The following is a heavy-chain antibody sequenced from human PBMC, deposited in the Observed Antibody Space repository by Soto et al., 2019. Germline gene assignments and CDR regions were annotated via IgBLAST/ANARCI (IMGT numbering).Heavy chain of an antibody. CDR2: IIPIFGTA. CDR3: ARDRLRLGELSLLGYFDY. D-gene: IGHD3-16*02. CDR1: GGTFSSYA. J-gene: IGHJ4*02. Sequence: AASVKVSCKASGGTFSSYAISWVRQAPEQGLEWMGGIIPIFGTANYAQKFQGRVTITADESTSTAYMELSSLRSEDTAVYYCARDRLRLGELSLLGYFDYWGQGTLVTVSS. V-gene: IGHV1-69*13.